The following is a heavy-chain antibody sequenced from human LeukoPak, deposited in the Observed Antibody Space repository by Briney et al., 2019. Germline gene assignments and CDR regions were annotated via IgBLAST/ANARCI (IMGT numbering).Heavy chain of an antibody. D-gene: IGHD2-15*01. CDR2: INGRGGST. CDR1: GFTFGSYA. V-gene: IGHV3-23*01. CDR3: ARTRGGYYSDY. J-gene: IGHJ4*02. Sequence: GGSLRLSCVASGFTFGSYAMSWVRQAPGKGLEWVSYINGRGGSTFYADSVKGRLTISRDNSKNTLSLQMHSLRADDTAVYYCARTRGGYYSDYWGQGTLVTVSS.